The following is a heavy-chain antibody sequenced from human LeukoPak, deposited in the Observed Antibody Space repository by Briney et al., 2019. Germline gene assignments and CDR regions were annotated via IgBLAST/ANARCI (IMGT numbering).Heavy chain of an antibody. J-gene: IGHJ6*02. V-gene: IGHV4-39*01. CDR2: IYYSGSA. D-gene: IGHD6-6*01. Sequence: SETLSLTCTVSGGSISSSSYYWGWIRQPPGKGLKWIGSIYYSGSAYYNPSLKSRVTISVDTSKNQFSLKLSSVTAADTAVYYCARCIAARYYYYYGMDVWGQGTTVTVSS. CDR1: GGSISSSSYY. CDR3: ARCIAARYYYYYGMDV.